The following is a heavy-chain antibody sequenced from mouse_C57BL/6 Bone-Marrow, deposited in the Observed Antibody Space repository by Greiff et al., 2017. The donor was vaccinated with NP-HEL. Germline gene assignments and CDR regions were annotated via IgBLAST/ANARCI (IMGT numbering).Heavy chain of an antibody. CDR1: GYTFTSYW. J-gene: IGHJ3*01. CDR2: IDPSDSYT. D-gene: IGHD2-2*01. V-gene: IGHV1-69*01. Sequence: QVQLQQPGAELVMPGASVKLSCKASGYTFTSYWMHWVKQRPGQGLEWIGEIDPSDSYTNYNQKFKGKSTLTVDKSSSTAYMQLSSLTSEDSAVYYCARSLYGYDRTWFAYWGQGTVVTVSA. CDR3: ARSLYGYDRTWFAY.